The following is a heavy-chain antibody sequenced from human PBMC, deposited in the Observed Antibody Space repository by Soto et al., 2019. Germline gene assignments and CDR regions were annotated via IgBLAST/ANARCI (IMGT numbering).Heavy chain of an antibody. CDR2: IYSGGST. Sequence: GGSLRLSCAASGFTVSSNYMSWVRQAPGKGLEWVSVIYSGGSTYYADSVKGRFTISRDNSKNTLYLQMNSLRAEDTAVYYCARRRQVWFGELLPFDPWGQGTLVTVSS. D-gene: IGHD3-10*01. CDR3: ARRRQVWFGELLPFDP. V-gene: IGHV3-66*01. CDR1: GFTVSSNY. J-gene: IGHJ5*02.